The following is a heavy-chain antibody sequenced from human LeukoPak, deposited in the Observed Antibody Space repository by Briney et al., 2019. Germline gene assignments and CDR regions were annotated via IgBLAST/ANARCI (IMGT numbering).Heavy chain of an antibody. CDR1: GLTFSAYS. J-gene: IGHJ4*02. D-gene: IGHD1-26*01. Sequence: PGTSLTLSCAASGLTFSAYSMNWVRQAPGKGLEWVSYITTSSTTRYYADSVKGRYTISRDSAKNSLYLEMNSLRDEDTAVYYCARGSVGSTKRYYFDYWGQGTLVTVSS. V-gene: IGHV3-48*02. CDR2: ITTSSTTR. CDR3: ARGSVGSTKRYYFDY.